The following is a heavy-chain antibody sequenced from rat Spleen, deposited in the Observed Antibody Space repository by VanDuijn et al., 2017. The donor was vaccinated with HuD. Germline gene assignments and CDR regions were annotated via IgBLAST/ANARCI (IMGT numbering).Heavy chain of an antibody. Sequence: EAQVLESGGGLVQPGNSLKLSCATSGFTFNTAWMFWYRQFPEKRLEWVARIKAKSHNFATDYTESVKGRFTISRDDSKSSIYLQMNNLKAEDTAIYYCLTTTFDYWGQGVMVTVSS. D-gene: IGHD1-10*01. CDR2: IKAKSHNFAT. CDR3: LTTTFDY. CDR1: GFTFNTAW. J-gene: IGHJ2*01. V-gene: IGHV6-6*01.